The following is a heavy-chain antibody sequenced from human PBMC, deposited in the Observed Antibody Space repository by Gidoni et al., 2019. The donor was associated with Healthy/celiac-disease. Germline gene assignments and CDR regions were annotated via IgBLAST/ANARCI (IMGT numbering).Heavy chain of an antibody. D-gene: IGHD3-10*01. V-gene: IGHV3-66*02. CDR1: GFTVSSNY. CDR2: IYSGGST. CDR3: ARAIRVRGVIN. J-gene: IGHJ4*02. Sequence: EVQPVESGGGLVQPGGSLRLSCAASGFTVSSNYMSWVRQAPGKGLEWVSVIYSGGSTYYADSVKGRFTISRDNSKNTLYLQMNSLRAEDTAVYYCARAIRVRGVINWGQGTLVTVSS.